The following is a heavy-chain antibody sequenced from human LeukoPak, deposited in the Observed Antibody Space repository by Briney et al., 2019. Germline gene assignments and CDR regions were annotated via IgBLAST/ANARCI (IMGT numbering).Heavy chain of an antibody. CDR3: TTDRVVVVAVTRLDY. CDR1: GFTFSNAW. CDR2: IRSKTDGGTT. V-gene: IGHV3-15*01. Sequence: GGSLRLSCAASGFTFSNAWMSWVRQAPGKGLEWVGRIRSKTDGGTTDCAAPVKGRFTISRDDSKNMLYLEMNSLRTEDTAVYYCTTDRVVVVAVTRLDYWGQGTLVTVSS. D-gene: IGHD2-15*01. J-gene: IGHJ4*02.